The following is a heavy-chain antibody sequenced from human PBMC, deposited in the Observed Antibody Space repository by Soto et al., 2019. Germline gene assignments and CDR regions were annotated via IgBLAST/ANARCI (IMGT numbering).Heavy chain of an antibody. CDR1: GFTFSSYA. D-gene: IGHD1-26*01. CDR3: AKSGGSYYNWFDP. CDR2: ISGSGGST. V-gene: IGHV3-23*01. J-gene: IGHJ5*02. Sequence: GESLKISCAASGFTFSSYAMSWVRQAPGKGLEWVSAISGSGGSTYYADSVKGRFTISRDNSKNTLYLQMNSLRAEDTAVYYCAKSGGSYYNWFDPWGQGTLVTVSS.